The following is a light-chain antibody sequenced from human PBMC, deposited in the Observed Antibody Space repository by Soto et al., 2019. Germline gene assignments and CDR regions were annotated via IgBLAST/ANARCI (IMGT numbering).Light chain of an antibody. CDR1: SSDIGVYKY. CDR3: SSYTSSSTVV. CDR2: EVS. V-gene: IGLV2-14*01. Sequence: QAVVTQPASVSGSPGQSITISCTGTSSDIGVYKYVSWYQQHPGKAPNLMIYEVSNRPSGVSNRFSGSKSGNTASLTISGLQAEDEADYYCSSYTSSSTVVFGGGTKVTVL. J-gene: IGLJ2*01.